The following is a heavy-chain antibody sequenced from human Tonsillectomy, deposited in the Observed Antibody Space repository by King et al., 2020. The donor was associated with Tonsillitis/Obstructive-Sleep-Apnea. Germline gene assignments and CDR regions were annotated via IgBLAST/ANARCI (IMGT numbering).Heavy chain of an antibody. CDR1: GGSFSGYC. Sequence: VQLQQWGAGLLKPSETLSLTCAVSGGSFSGYCWSWIRQPPGKGLEWIGEINHSGSTNYNPSLKSRVTISVDTSKNQFSLKLSSVTAADTAVFYCARGFLATDFAFDIWGQGTMVTVSS. D-gene: IGHD5-24*01. CDR3: ARGFLATDFAFDI. CDR2: INHSGST. J-gene: IGHJ3*02. V-gene: IGHV4-34*01.